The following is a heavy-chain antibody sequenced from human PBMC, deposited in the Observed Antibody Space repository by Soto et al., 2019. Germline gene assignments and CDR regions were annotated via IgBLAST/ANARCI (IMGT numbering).Heavy chain of an antibody. D-gene: IGHD2-15*01. CDR1: GGTFSSYA. Sequence: QVQLVQSGAEVKKPGSSVKVSCKASGGTFSSYAISWVRQAPGQVLEWMGGIIPIFGTANYAQKFQGRVTITADESTSTAYMELSSLRSEDTAVYYCAGGYCSGGSCNNWFDPWGQGTLVTVSS. J-gene: IGHJ5*02. V-gene: IGHV1-69*01. CDR3: AGGYCSGGSCNNWFDP. CDR2: IIPIFGTA.